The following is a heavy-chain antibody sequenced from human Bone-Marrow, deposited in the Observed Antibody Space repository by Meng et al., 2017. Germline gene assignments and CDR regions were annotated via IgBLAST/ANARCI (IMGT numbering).Heavy chain of an antibody. CDR1: GGSISSSSYY. CDR3: ARRAFGMDV. D-gene: IGHD3-3*02. V-gene: IGHV4-39*07. CDR2: IYYSGST. Sequence: SETLSLTCTVSGGSISSSSYYWGWIRQPPGKGLEWIGSIYYSGSTYYNPSLKSRVTISVDTSKNQFSLKLSSVTAADTAVYYCARRAFGMDVWGQGTTVTVSS. J-gene: IGHJ6*02.